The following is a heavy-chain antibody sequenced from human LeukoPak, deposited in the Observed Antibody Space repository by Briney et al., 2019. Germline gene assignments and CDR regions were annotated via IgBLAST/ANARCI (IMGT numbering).Heavy chain of an antibody. CDR3: AKDGVAMISQSFQH. V-gene: IGHV3-23*01. J-gene: IGHJ1*01. Sequence: GGSLRLSCAASGFTFSSYAMSWVRQAPGKGLEWVSAISGSGGSTYYADSVKGRFTVSRDNSKNTLYLQMNSLRAEDTAVYYCAKDGVAMISQSFQHWGQGTLVTVSS. D-gene: IGHD2-2*01. CDR1: GFTFSSYA. CDR2: ISGSGGST.